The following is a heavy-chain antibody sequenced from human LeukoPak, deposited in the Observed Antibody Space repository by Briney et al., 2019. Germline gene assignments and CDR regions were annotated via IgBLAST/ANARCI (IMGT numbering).Heavy chain of an antibody. CDR2: IKDKNSGGTV. D-gene: IGHD2-15*01. J-gene: IGHJ4*02. V-gene: IGHV3-15*01. Sequence: GESLRLSCEVSGHTFSNAWLSWVRQAPGKGLEWVGRIKDKNSGGTVDYGALVQGRFTISRDDSKSTLYLQMNSLRTEDTAVYYCTTVTHVGGGPGDQGTLVTVSS. CDR1: GHTFSNAW. CDR3: TTVTHVGGGP.